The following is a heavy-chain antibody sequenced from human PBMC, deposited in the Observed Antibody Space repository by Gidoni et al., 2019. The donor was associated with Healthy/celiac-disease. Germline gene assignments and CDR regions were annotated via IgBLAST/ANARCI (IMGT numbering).Heavy chain of an antibody. Sequence: QVQLQQWGAGLLKPSETLSLTCAVYGGSFSGYYWSWIRQPPGKGLEWIGEINHSGSTNYNPSLKSRVTISVDTSKNQFSLKLSSVTAADTAVYYCARGPDPNYGDYVDYWGQGTLVTVSS. V-gene: IGHV4-34*01. CDR1: GGSFSGYY. J-gene: IGHJ4*02. CDR2: INHSGST. D-gene: IGHD4-17*01. CDR3: ARGPDPNYGDYVDY.